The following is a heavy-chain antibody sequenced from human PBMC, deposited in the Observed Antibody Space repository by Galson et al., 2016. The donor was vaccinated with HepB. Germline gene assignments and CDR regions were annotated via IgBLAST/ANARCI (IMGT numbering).Heavy chain of an antibody. Sequence: SLRLSCAASGFTFSSFSMNWVRQAPGKGLDWVSSISSSSRYIYYADSVRGRFTISRDNAKNSLFLQMNSLRAEDAAVYYCARVLGTAMAPSDYWGQGTLVTVSS. CDR3: ARVLGTAMAPSDY. CDR2: ISSSSRYI. V-gene: IGHV3-21*06. J-gene: IGHJ4*02. CDR1: GFTFSSFS. D-gene: IGHD5-18*01.